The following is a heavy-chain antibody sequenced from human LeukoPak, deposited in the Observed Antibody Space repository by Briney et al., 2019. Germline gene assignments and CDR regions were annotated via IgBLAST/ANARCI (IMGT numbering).Heavy chain of an antibody. V-gene: IGHV4-39*07. Sequence: PSETLSLTCTVSGGSISSGSYYWGWIRQPPGKGLEWIGSIYYSGSTYYNPSLKSRVTISVDTSKNQFSLKLSSVTAADTAVYYCAGSCYYKRTRSDILHFDPWGQGTLVTVSS. CDR1: GGSISSGSYY. D-gene: IGHD2-15*01. CDR2: IYYSGST. J-gene: IGHJ5*02. CDR3: AGSCYYKRTRSDILHFDP.